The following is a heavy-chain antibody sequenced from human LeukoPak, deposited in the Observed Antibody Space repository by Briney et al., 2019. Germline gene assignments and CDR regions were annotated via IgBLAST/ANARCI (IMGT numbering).Heavy chain of an antibody. CDR1: GYSFTSYW. J-gene: IGHJ4*02. Sequence: GESLKISLKDSGYSFTSYWIGWVRQMPGKGLEWMGIIYPGDSDTRYSPSFQGQVTISADKSINTAYLQWSSLKASDTAIHYCARRGEAMDRFDYWGQGTLVTVSS. CDR3: ARRGEAMDRFDY. D-gene: IGHD5-18*01. V-gene: IGHV5-51*01. CDR2: IYPGDSDT.